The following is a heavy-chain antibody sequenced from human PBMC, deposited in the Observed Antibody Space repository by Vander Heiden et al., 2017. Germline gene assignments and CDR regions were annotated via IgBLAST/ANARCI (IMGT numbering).Heavy chain of an antibody. D-gene: IGHD2-15*01. CDR3: AREADIGD. Sequence: EVQLVESGGGLVKPGGSLRLSCAASGFTFSSYGMHWVRQAPGKGLEWVSSISSSSRYIYYADSVKGRFTISRDYAKNSMYLQMNSLRAEDTAVYYCAREADIGDWGQGTLVTVSS. CDR1: GFTFSSYG. J-gene: IGHJ4*02. V-gene: IGHV3-21*01. CDR2: ISSSSRYI.